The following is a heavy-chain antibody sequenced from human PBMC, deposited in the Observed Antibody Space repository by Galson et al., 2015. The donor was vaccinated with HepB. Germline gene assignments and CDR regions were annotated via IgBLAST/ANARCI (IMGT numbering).Heavy chain of an antibody. CDR1: GFTFSSYW. CDR3: ARMNWNRPRGAFDI. Sequence: SLRLSCAASGFTFSSYWMSWVRQAPGKGLEWVANIKQDGSEKYYVDSVKGRFTISRDNAKNSLYLQMNSLRAEDTAVYYCARMNWNRPRGAFDIWGQGTMVTVSS. V-gene: IGHV3-7*03. J-gene: IGHJ3*02. CDR2: IKQDGSEK. D-gene: IGHD1-1*01.